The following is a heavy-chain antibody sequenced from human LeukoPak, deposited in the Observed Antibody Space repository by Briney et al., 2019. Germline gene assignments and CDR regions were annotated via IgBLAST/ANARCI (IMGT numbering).Heavy chain of an antibody. J-gene: IGHJ4*02. V-gene: IGHV4-59*12. Sequence: SETLSLTCTVSGGSISSYYWSWIRQPAGKGLEWIGEIYHSGSTNYNPSLKSRVTISVDKSKNQFSLKLSSVTAADTAVYYCAIREQWLVRGHFDYWGQGTLVTVSS. CDR1: GGSISSYY. D-gene: IGHD6-19*01. CDR3: AIREQWLVRGHFDY. CDR2: IYHSGST.